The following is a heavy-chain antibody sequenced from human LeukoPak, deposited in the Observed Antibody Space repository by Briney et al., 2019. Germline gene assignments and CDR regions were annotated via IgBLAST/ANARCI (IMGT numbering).Heavy chain of an antibody. CDR1: GVSFSGYY. J-gene: IGHJ5*02. V-gene: IGHV4-34*01. CDR3: ARGPYYYGSGSYYRWFDP. Sequence: SETLSLTCAVYGVSFSGYYWSWIRQPPGKGLEWIGEINHSGSTNYNPSLKSRVTISVDTSKNQFSLKLSSVTAADTAVYYCARGPYYYGSGSYYRWFDPWGQGTLVTVSS. D-gene: IGHD3-10*01. CDR2: INHSGST.